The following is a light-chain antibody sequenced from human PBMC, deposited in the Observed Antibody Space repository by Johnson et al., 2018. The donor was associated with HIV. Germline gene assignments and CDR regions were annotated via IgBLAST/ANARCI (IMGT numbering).Light chain of an antibody. CDR2: DNN. J-gene: IGLJ1*01. CDR1: SSNIGNNY. CDR3: GTWDSSLSANV. V-gene: IGLV1-51*01. Sequence: QSVLTQPPSVSAAPGQKVTISCSGSSSNIGNNYVSWYQQLPGTAPKLLIYDNNKRPSGIPDRFSGSKSGTSATLGITGLQTGDEADYYCGTWDSSLSANVFGTGTKVNVL.